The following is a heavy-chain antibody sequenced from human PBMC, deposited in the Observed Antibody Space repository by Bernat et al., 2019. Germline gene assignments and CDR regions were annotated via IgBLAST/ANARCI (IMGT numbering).Heavy chain of an antibody. CDR1: GFTFSSYA. V-gene: IGHV3-30-3*01. D-gene: IGHD5-18*01. J-gene: IGHJ4*02. CDR3: ARGYQIQLWLLFIDY. CDR2: ISYDGSNK. Sequence: QVQLVESGGGVVQPGRSLRLSCAASGFTFSSYAMHWVRQAPGKGLEWVAVISYDGSNKYYADSVKGRFTISRDNSKNTLYLQMNSLGAEDTAVYYCARGYQIQLWLLFIDYWGQGTLVTVSS.